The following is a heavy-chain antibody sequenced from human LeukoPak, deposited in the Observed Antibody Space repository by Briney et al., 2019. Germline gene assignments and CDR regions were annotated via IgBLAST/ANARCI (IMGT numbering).Heavy chain of an antibody. D-gene: IGHD3-16*01. J-gene: IGHJ6*03. Sequence: GGSLRLSYAASGFIFSSYEMNWVRQPPGKGLEWGSYISSSGSTIYYADSVKGRFTISRDNAKNSLYLQMNSLRAEDTAVYYCARDRQLFWGDYYMDVWGKGTTVTVSS. CDR2: ISSSGSTI. V-gene: IGHV3-48*03. CDR1: GFIFSSYE. CDR3: ARDRQLFWGDYYMDV.